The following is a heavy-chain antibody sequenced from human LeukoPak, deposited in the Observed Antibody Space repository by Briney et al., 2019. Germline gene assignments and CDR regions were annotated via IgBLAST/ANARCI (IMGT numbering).Heavy chain of an antibody. V-gene: IGHV3-30-3*01. Sequence: SGGSLRLSCAASGFTFSSYAMSWVRQAPGKGLEWVAVISYDGSNKYYADSVKGRFTISRDNAKNSLYLQMNSLRAEDTAVYYCARDGGLNYDFWSGRSYNWFDPWGQGTLVTVSS. CDR3: ARDGGLNYDFWSGRSYNWFDP. D-gene: IGHD3-3*01. CDR2: ISYDGSNK. J-gene: IGHJ5*02. CDR1: GFTFSSYA.